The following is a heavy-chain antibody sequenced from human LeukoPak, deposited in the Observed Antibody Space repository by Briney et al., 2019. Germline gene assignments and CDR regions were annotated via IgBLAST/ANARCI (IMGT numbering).Heavy chain of an antibody. CDR2: INHSGST. J-gene: IGHJ1*01. Sequence: SETLSLTCAVYRGSFSGYYWGWIRQPPGKGLEWIGEINHSGSTNYNPSPKSRVTMSVETSKNQFSLKLSSVTAADTAVYYCASGSLQWGLDHWGQGTLVTVSS. D-gene: IGHD4-11*01. CDR1: RGSFSGYY. CDR3: ASGSLQWGLDH. V-gene: IGHV4-34*01.